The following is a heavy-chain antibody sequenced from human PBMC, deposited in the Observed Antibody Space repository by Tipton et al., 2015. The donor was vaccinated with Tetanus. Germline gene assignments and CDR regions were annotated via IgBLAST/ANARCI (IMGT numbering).Heavy chain of an antibody. Sequence: GLVKPSETLSLTCTVSGGSITSSIDYWGWVRQPPGKGLEWIGSVYYSGSTSYNPSLKSRVTMSVDTSRNQFSLRLKSVTPADTAMYYCARDHRLSASYAGWFDPWGQGTLVTVSS. CDR1: GGSITSSIDY. J-gene: IGHJ5*02. CDR2: VYYSGST. CDR3: ARDHRLSASYAGWFDP. V-gene: IGHV4-39*07. D-gene: IGHD2-8*01.